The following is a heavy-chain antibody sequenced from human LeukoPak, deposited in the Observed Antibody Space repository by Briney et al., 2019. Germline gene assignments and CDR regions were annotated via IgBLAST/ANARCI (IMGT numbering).Heavy chain of an antibody. V-gene: IGHV3-30*04. D-gene: IGHD5-12*01. CDR3: ARDQLAYSGYDTLFDY. CDR1: GFTFNSYA. J-gene: IGHJ4*02. Sequence: PGGPLRLSCAASGFTFNSYAIHWVRQAPGKGLEWVAVISYDGSNKYYADSVKGRFTISGDNSKNTLYLQLNSLRPEDTAVYYCARDQLAYSGYDTLFDYWGQGTLVTVSS. CDR2: ISYDGSNK.